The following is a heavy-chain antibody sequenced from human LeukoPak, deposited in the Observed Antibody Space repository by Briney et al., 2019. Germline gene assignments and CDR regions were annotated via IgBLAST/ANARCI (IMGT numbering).Heavy chain of an antibody. CDR3: AKDRVLRFLEWLSNDAFDI. V-gene: IGHV3-9*01. D-gene: IGHD3-3*01. CDR1: GFSFDDYA. CDR2: INWNSGNI. J-gene: IGHJ3*02. Sequence: GGSLRLSCAASGFSFDDYAMHWVRQAPGKGLEWVSGINWNSGNIGYADSVKGRFTISRDNAKKSLYLQMNSLRAEDTAVYYCAKDRVLRFLEWLSNDAFDIWGQGTMVTVSS.